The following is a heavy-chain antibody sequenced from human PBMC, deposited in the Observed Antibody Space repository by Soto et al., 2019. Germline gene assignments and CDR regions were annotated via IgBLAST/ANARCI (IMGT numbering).Heavy chain of an antibody. CDR2: ISGSGGST. CDR3: AKVRYDSSCYFPFDY. J-gene: IGHJ4*02. V-gene: IGHV3-23*01. Sequence: EVQLLESGGGLLQPGGSLRRSCAASGFTFSSHAMSWVRQAPGKGLEWVSAISGSGGSTYYADSVKSPFTISGDNSKNSLYLQMNSLRAEDTAVYYCAKVRYDSSCYFPFDYWGQGTLVTVSS. D-gene: IGHD3-22*01. CDR1: GFTFSSHA.